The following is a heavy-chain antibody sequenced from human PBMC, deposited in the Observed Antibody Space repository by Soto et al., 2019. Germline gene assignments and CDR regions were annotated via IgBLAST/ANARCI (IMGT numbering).Heavy chain of an antibody. V-gene: IGHV4-34*01. CDR1: GGSFSGYY. J-gene: IGHJ5*02. Sequence: PSETLSLTCAVSGGSFSGYYWNWIRQPPGKGLEWLGEISRSGSATYNPSLKGRVTMSVDTSKNQISLNVTSVTAADTAIYYCTRRYNWNDNYFDPWGPGALVTVSS. CDR3: TRRYNWNDNYFDP. CDR2: ISRSGSA. D-gene: IGHD1-20*01.